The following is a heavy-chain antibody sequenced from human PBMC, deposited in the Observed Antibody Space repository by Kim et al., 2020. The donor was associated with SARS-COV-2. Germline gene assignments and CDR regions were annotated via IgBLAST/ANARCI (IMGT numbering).Heavy chain of an antibody. Sequence: YSPPFQGQFTISADKSINTAYLQWTSLKASDTAMYYCARGTTLTTVFDYWGQGTLVSVSS. V-gene: IGHV5-51*01. J-gene: IGHJ4*02. D-gene: IGHD4-17*01. CDR3: ARGTTLTTVFDY.